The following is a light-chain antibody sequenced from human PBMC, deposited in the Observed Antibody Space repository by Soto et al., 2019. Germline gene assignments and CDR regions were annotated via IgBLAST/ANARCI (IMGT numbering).Light chain of an antibody. CDR1: SSDVGGYIY. J-gene: IGLJ1*01. CDR2: DVT. Sequence: LTQPASVSGSPGQSITISCTGTSSDVGGYIYVSWYQQHPGKAPKLMIYDVTSRPSGVSYRFSGSKSGNTAPLTISGLQAEDEADYYCSSYTTSSSYVFGTGTKVTVL. CDR3: SSYTTSSSYV. V-gene: IGLV2-14*01.